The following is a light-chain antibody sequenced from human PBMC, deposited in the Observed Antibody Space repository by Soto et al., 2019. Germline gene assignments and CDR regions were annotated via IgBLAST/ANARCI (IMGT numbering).Light chain of an antibody. CDR2: DAS. CDR1: QSISSW. J-gene: IGKJ1*01. V-gene: IGKV1-5*01. CDR3: QQYNSYRWT. Sequence: DIQMTQSPSTLSASVGGRVTLTCRASQSISSWLAWYQQRPGKAPNLLIYDASTLESGVPSRFSGSGSGTAFTLTISSLQPDDFATYYCQQYNSYRWTFGQGTKVDI.